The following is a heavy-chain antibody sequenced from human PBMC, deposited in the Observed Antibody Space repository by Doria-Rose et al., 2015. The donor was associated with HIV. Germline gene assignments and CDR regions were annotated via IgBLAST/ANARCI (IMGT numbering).Heavy chain of an antibody. V-gene: IGHV4-31*03. CDR1: GGSISSGGYY. Sequence: QTLSLTCTVSGGSISSGGYYWSWIRQHPGKGLEWIGYIYYSGSTYYNPSLRSRLTISLDTSKNQFSLKLISVTAADTAVYYCARGHDFRSMDVWGKGTTVTV. CDR3: ARGHDFRSMDV. J-gene: IGHJ6*03. D-gene: IGHD3-3*01. CDR2: IYYSGST.